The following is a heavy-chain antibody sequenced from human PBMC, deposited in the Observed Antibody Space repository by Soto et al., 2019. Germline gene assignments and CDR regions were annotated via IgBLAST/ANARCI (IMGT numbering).Heavy chain of an antibody. Sequence: PGGTLRLSCAASGFTFSSYSMSWVRQAPGEGLEWVSSISSSSSIYYADSVKGRFTISRDNAKKSLYLQMNSLRAEDTAVYYCARDLQYFDWLPPYYYYYGMDVWGQGTTVTVS. J-gene: IGHJ6*02. CDR1: GFTFSSYS. V-gene: IGHV3-21*01. CDR2: ISSSSSI. CDR3: ARDLQYFDWLPPYYYYYGMDV. D-gene: IGHD3-9*01.